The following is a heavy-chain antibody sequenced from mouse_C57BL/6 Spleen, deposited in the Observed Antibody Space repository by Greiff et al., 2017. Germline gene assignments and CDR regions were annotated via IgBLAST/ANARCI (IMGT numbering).Heavy chain of an antibody. CDR2: IYPRDGST. CDR3: GGYGNYEGIFAY. J-gene: IGHJ3*01. V-gene: IGHV1-78*01. D-gene: IGHD2-1*01. Sequence: QVQLQQSDAELVKPGASVKISCKVSGYTFTDHTIPWIKQRPDQGLEWIGYIYPRDGSTKYNEKFKGKATLTEDKSSSTAYMQLNSLTSEDSAVYFCGGYGNYEGIFAYWGQGTLVTVSA. CDR1: GYTFTDHT.